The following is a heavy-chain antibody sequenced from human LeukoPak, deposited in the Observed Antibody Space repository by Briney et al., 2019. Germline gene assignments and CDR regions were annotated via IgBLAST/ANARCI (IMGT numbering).Heavy chain of an antibody. CDR1: GYTFTGYY. D-gene: IGHD3-16*02. Sequence: ASVKVSCKASGYTFTGYYMHWVRQAPGQGLEWMGRINPNSGGTNYAQKFQGSVTMTRDTSVSTAYMELSRLRSDDTAVYYCARDRVSSLANNFDIWGQGTMVTVSS. J-gene: IGHJ3*02. CDR2: INPNSGGT. CDR3: ARDRVSSLANNFDI. V-gene: IGHV1-2*06.